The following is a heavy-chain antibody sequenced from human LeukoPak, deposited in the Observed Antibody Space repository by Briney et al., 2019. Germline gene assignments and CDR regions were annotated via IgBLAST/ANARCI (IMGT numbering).Heavy chain of an antibody. V-gene: IGHV3-30*18. J-gene: IGHJ4*02. CDR2: ISNDGSKK. D-gene: IGHD5-18*01. CDR3: AKDRYSYAFEYSDS. CDR1: GFTFSNYG. Sequence: PGGSLRLSCAASGFTFSNYGMHWVRQAPGKGLDWVAVISNDGSKKYYADSVKGRFTISRDNSKNTLSLQVSSLSAEDTAVYYCAKDRYSYAFEYSDSWGQGTLVTVSS.